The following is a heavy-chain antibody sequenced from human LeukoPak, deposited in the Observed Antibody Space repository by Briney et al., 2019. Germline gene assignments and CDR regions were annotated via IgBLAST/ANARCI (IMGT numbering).Heavy chain of an antibody. CDR2: IYHSGST. CDR3: ARGIAGDYPGDDAFDI. D-gene: IGHD4-17*01. J-gene: IGHJ3*02. CDR1: GYSISSGYY. V-gene: IGHV4-38-2*02. Sequence: PSETLSLTCTVSGYSISSGYYWGWIRQPPGKGLEWIGSIYHSGSTYYNPSLKSRVTISVDTSKNQFSLKLSSVTAADTAVYYCARGIAGDYPGDDAFDIWGQGTMVTVSS.